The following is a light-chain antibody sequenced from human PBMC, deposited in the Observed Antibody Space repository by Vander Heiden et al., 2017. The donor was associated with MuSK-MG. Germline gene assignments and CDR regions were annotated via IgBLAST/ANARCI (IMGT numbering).Light chain of an antibody. CDR1: QSVSGTS. J-gene: IGKJ1*01. CDR2: GAS. V-gene: IGKV3-20*01. CDR3: QQYGSSRT. Sequence: EIVLTQSPGTLSLSPGDRATLSCRASQSVSGTSLAWYQQKPGQAPRVLIYGASSRATGIADRFSGSGSGTDFTLTISRLEPEDFAVYYCQQYGSSRTFGQGTKVEIK.